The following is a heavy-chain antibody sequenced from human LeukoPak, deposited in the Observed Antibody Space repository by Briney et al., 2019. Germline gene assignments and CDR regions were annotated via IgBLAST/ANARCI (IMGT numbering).Heavy chain of an antibody. CDR2: ISWNSGSI. Sequence: GRSLRLSCAASGFIFDDYAMHGLRQAPGKGLEWVSGISWNSGSIGYADSVKGRFTISRDNAKNSLYLQMNSLRAEDMALYYCTKAKIPFSGIVPLTIGDDAFDIWGQGTMVTVSS. CDR1: GFIFDDYA. V-gene: IGHV3-9*03. J-gene: IGHJ3*02. CDR3: TKAKIPFSGIVPLTIGDDAFDI. D-gene: IGHD2/OR15-2a*01.